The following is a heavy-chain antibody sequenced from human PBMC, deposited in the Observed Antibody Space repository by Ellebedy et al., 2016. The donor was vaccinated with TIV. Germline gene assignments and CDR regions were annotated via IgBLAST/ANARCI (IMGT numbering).Heavy chain of an antibody. J-gene: IGHJ6*02. Sequence: AASVKVSCKASGYTFTTYYIHWVRQAPGQGLEWMGVIDPSGGSTDYAQKFQGRVTMTSDTSTSTVYMELSSLRSEDTAVYYCARDLMVSSTLAYYYGIDVWGQGTTITVSS. CDR3: ARDLMVSSTLAYYYGIDV. V-gene: IGHV1-46*01. D-gene: IGHD2-8*02. CDR1: GYTFTTYY. CDR2: IDPSGGST.